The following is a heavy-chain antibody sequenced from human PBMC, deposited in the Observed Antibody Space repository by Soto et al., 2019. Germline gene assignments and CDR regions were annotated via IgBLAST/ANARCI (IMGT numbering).Heavy chain of an antibody. D-gene: IGHD3-10*01. CDR2: IYYSGSS. Sequence: QLQLHDSGPRLVKPSETLSLTCTVSGGSIPTRSHYWGWIRQPPGKGLEWIGSIYYSGSSYYSPSLKSRGTISVDTSKNLFSLKLSAVTAADTAVYYCARHLRAGWFGDSGPDYWGQGILVTVSS. CDR1: GGSIPTRSHY. V-gene: IGHV4-39*01. J-gene: IGHJ4*02. CDR3: ARHLRAGWFGDSGPDY.